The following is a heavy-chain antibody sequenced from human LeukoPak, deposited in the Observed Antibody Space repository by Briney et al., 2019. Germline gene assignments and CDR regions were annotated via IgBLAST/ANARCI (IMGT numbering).Heavy chain of an antibody. CDR3: VKDQSIYSYGFFDY. V-gene: IGHV3-30*02. D-gene: IGHD5-18*01. CDR2: IRYDGSNK. J-gene: IGHJ4*02. CDR1: GFTFSSYG. Sequence: GGSLRLSCAASGFTFSSYGMHWVRQAPGKGLEWVAVIRYDGSNKYYGDSVKGRFTISRDNSKNTLYLQMSSLRAEDTAVYYCVKDQSIYSYGFFDYWGQGTLVTVSS.